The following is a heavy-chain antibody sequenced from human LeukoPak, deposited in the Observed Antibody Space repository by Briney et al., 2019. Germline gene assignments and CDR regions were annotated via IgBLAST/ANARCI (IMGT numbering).Heavy chain of an antibody. CDR2: NSGSGGST. CDR1: GFTFSSYA. CDR3: AKRPRSYYYDSSGYYYYSDY. Sequence: PGGSLRLSCAASGFTFSSYAMSWVRQAPGKGLEWVSANSGSGGSTYYADSVKGRFTISRDNSKNTLYLQMNSLRAEDTAVYYCAKRPRSYYYDSSGYYYYSDYWGQGTLVTVSS. D-gene: IGHD3-22*01. J-gene: IGHJ4*02. V-gene: IGHV3-23*01.